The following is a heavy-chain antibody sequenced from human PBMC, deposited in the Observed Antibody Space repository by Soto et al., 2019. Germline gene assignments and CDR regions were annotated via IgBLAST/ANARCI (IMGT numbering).Heavy chain of an antibody. J-gene: IGHJ4*02. CDR1: GGSFSGYY. Sequence: PSETLSLTCAVYGGSFSGYYLSWVRQPPGKGLEWIGEINHRGSTNYNPSLKSRVTISVDTSKNQFSLKLSSVTAADTAVYYCARAYSGYDFDYWGQGTLVTVSS. CDR2: INHRGST. V-gene: IGHV4-34*01. D-gene: IGHD5-12*01. CDR3: ARAYSGYDFDY.